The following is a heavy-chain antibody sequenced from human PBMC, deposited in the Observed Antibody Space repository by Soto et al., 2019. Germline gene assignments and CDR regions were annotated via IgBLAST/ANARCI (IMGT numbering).Heavy chain of an antibody. CDR1: GFTTNKHA. J-gene: IGHJ4*02. V-gene: IGHV3-23*01. CDR3: AKGMGPQDS. Sequence: EVQLLESGGGLIQRGGSLRLSCAVSGFTTNKHAMSWVRQAPEKGLEWVAGISDSGADKFYAESVRGRFSISRDGSRNTVYLQMGDLRPDDTAIYYCAKGMGPQDSWGQGTPVTVSS. CDR2: ISDSGADK.